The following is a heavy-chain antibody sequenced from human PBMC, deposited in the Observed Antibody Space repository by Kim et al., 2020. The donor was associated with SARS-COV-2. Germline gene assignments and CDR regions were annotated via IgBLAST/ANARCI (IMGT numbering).Heavy chain of an antibody. Sequence: ASVKVSCKTFGYTFTSYYMHWVRQAPGQRLEWMGIINPSGGGTNYAQNFQGRVSMTRDTSTSTFYMELMSLRSEDTAVYYCARAWGYGGNKVHFDYWGQGALVTVSS. J-gene: IGHJ4*02. D-gene: IGHD2-15*01. V-gene: IGHV1-46*01. CDR2: INPSGGGT. CDR1: GYTFTSYY. CDR3: ARAWGYGGNKVHFDY.